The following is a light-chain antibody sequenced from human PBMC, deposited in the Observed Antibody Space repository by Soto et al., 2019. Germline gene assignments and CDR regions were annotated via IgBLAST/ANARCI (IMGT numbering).Light chain of an antibody. CDR1: NSNVGSNT. CDR2: HNN. Sequence: QAVLTQPPSASGTPGQRVTIACSGSNSNVGSNTVDWYQQRPGTAPKLLIYHNNQRPSGVPDRLSGSKSGTSASLAISGLQSEDEADYYCAAWDDSLNAVVFGGGTKVTVL. CDR3: AAWDDSLNAVV. V-gene: IGLV1-44*01. J-gene: IGLJ2*01.